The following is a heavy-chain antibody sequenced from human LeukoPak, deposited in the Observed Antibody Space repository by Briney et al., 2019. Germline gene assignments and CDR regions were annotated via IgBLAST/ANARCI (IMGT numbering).Heavy chain of an antibody. V-gene: IGHV3-30-3*01. CDR1: GFTFSSYA. D-gene: IGHD2-8*02. J-gene: IGHJ6*02. CDR2: ISYDGSSK. Sequence: GGSLRHSCAASGFTFSSYAMHWVRQAPGKGLEWVAVISYDGSSKSYADSVKDRFTISRDNSKNTLSLQMNRLRTEDTAVYFCARGTGYYYYYDAMDVWGQGSTVTVSS. CDR3: ARGTGYYYYYDAMDV.